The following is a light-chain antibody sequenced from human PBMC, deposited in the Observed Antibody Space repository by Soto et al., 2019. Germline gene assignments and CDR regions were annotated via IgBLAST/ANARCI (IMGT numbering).Light chain of an antibody. CDR1: QSVSSN. Sequence: EIVITQSPATLSVSPGERATLSCRASQSVSSNLAWYQQKPGQAPRLLIYGASTRATGIPARFSGSGSGTDFTLTISSLQSEDFAVYYCQQYNNWPPLTFGQGTKVEIK. V-gene: IGKV3-15*01. CDR2: GAS. CDR3: QQYNNWPPLT. J-gene: IGKJ1*01.